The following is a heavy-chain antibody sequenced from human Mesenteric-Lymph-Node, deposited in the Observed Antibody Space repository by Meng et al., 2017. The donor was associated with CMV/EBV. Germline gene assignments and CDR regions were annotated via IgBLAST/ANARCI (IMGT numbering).Heavy chain of an antibody. V-gene: IGHV3-30*03. CDR1: GFTFSSYW. J-gene: IGHJ4*02. CDR2: ISYDGNFK. Sequence: GGSLTLSCAASGFTFSSYWMNWVRQAPGKGLEWVAVISYDGNFKYYADSVKGRFTISRDISWDTLYLYLEMNSLRPEDTAVYYCARTDGGNYLTYFDYWGQGTLVTVSS. D-gene: IGHD4/OR15-4a*01. CDR3: ARTDGGNYLTYFDY.